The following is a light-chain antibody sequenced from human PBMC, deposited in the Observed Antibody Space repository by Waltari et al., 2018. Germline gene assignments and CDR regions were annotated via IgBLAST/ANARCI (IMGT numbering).Light chain of an antibody. CDR1: QSVSRT. Sequence: IVLTQSPGTLSLSPGERATLSCRARQSVSRTLAWYQQKPGQCPRLLIYGASTRAAGIPDRFSGSGSGTDFSLTISILEPEDFAVYYCQHYVRLPVTFGQGTKVEIK. CDR2: GAS. CDR3: QHYVRLPVT. V-gene: IGKV3-20*01. J-gene: IGKJ1*01.